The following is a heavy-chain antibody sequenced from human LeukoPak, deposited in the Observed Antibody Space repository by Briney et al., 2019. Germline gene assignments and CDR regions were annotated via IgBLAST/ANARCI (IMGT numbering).Heavy chain of an antibody. J-gene: IGHJ4*02. V-gene: IGHV3-23*01. CDR3: AKAFNYDFWSGYSPFDY. D-gene: IGHD3-3*01. CDR1: GFTFSSYA. CDR2: ISGSGGST. Sequence: GGSLRLSCAASGFTFSSYAMSWVRQAPGKGLEWVLAISGSGGSTYYADSVKGRFTISRDNSKNTLYLQMNSLRAEDTAVYYCAKAFNYDFWSGYSPFDYWGQGTLVTVSS.